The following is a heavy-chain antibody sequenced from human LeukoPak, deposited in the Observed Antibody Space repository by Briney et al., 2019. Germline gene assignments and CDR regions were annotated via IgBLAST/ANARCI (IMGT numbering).Heavy chain of an antibody. V-gene: IGHV3-48*03. D-gene: IGHD3-3*01. Sequence: PGGSLRLSCAASGFTFSSYEMNWVRQAPGKGLVWVSYISSSGSTIYYADSVKGRFTISRDNGQNSLHLQMNSLRAEDTAVYYCVRLVDSAGVGYYYYYMDVWGKGTTVSVSS. CDR3: VRLVDSAGVGYYYYYMDV. CDR1: GFTFSSYE. CDR2: ISSSGSTI. J-gene: IGHJ6*03.